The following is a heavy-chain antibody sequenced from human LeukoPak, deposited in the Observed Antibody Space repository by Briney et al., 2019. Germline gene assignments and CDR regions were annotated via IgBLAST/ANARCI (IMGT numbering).Heavy chain of an antibody. V-gene: IGHV1-18*01. D-gene: IGHD3-22*01. CDR3: ASTLNSYDSSGYFDY. CDR2: ISAYNGNT. CDR1: GYTFTSYG. J-gene: IGHJ4*02. Sequence: GASVKVSCKASGYTFTSYGISWVRQAPGQGLEWMGWISAYNGNTNYAQKLQGRVTMTTDTSTSTAYMELRSLRSDDTAVYYCASTLNSYDSSGYFDYWGQGTLVTVSS.